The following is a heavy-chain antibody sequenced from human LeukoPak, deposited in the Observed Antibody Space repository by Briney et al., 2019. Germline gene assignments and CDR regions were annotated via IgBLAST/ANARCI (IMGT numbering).Heavy chain of an antibody. D-gene: IGHD6-19*01. Sequence: GGSLRVSCAASGFTFDDYGMNWVRQAPGKGLEWVSVIYSGGSTYYADSVKGRFTISRDNSKNTLYLQMNSLRAEDTAVYYCARDRPYIAVAGTDHYFDYWGQGTLVTVSS. CDR1: GFTFDDYG. CDR2: IYSGGST. J-gene: IGHJ4*02. CDR3: ARDRPYIAVAGTDHYFDY. V-gene: IGHV3-53*01.